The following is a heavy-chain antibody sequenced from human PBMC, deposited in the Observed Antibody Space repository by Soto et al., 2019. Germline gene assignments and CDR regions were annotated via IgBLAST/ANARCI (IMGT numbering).Heavy chain of an antibody. D-gene: IGHD6-19*01. CDR2: INAGNGDT. J-gene: IGHJ6*02. CDR1: GYARSRYS. V-gene: IGHV1-3*01. Sequence: ASVKVSCKASGYARSRYSLHWVRQAPGQRLEWMGWINAGNGDTKYSQKLQGRVSFSTVPSASTAYMELSSLRPEDTAVYYCASQVEIQWVGNYYYGMDVWGQGSTVTVSS. CDR3: ASQVEIQWVGNYYYGMDV.